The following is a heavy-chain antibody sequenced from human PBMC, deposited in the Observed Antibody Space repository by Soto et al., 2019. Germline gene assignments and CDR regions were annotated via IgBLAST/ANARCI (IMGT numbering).Heavy chain of an antibody. CDR2: IKSVTDGGTT. CDR1: GFTFSNDW. J-gene: IGHJ4*02. CDR3: MTHAVIYSRGH. V-gene: IGHV3-15*01. D-gene: IGHD6-25*01. Sequence: GGSLRLSCAASGFTFSNDWMNWVRQAPGKGLEWVARIKSVTDGGTTDYAAPVKGRFFISRDDSKSTLFLQMNSLKTEDTAIYYCMTHAVIYSRGHWGQGTLVTV.